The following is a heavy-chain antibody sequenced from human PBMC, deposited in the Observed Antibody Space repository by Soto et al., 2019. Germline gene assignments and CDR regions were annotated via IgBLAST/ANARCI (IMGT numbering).Heavy chain of an antibody. D-gene: IGHD2-21*01. Sequence: QVQLVQSGAAVKTPGASVKVSCKASGYTFATYVINWVRQAPGQGLEWMGWLNPNSDNTGYAQKFQGRLTMTRDTALSVAHMELSSLRNEDTAVYYCARSDGYNFNWLDSWGQGTLVTVSA. J-gene: IGHJ5*01. V-gene: IGHV1-8*01. CDR3: ARSDGYNFNWLDS. CDR2: LNPNSDNT. CDR1: GYTFATYV.